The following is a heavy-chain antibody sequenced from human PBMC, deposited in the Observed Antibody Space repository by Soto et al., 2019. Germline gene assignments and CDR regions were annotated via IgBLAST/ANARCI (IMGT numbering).Heavy chain of an antibody. CDR1: GYTFTTYA. CDR3: ARYLMTTAMVTFYYFDY. CDR2: INAANGNT. J-gene: IGHJ4*02. Sequence: QVQLVQPGAEVKKPGASVKVSCKASGYTFTTYAMHWVRQAPGQRLEWMGGINAANGNTKYSQKFQGRVTITRDTYASTDYLELSSLRSDETAVYYCARYLMTTAMVTFYYFDYWGQGTLVTVSS. V-gene: IGHV1-3*01. D-gene: IGHD5-18*01.